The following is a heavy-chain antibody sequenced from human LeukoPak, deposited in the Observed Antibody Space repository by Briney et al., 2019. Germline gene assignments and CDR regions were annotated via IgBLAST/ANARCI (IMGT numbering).Heavy chain of an antibody. Sequence: PGGSLRLSCAASGFTVSSNYMSWVRQAPGKGLEWVSVIYSGGSTYYADSVKGRFTIPRDNSKNTLYLQMNSLRAEDTAVYYCARRGVGATTNYWGQGTLVTVSS. J-gene: IGHJ4*02. CDR3: ARRGVGATTNY. CDR2: IYSGGST. CDR1: GFTVSSNY. V-gene: IGHV3-66*04. D-gene: IGHD1-26*01.